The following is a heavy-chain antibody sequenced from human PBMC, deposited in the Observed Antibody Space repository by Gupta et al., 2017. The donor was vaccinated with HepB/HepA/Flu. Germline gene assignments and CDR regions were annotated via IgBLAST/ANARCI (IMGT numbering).Heavy chain of an antibody. J-gene: IGHJ6*02. CDR2: INDSGSA. V-gene: IGHV4-34*01. CDR1: GGSFSGYY. CDR3: ARSHHYDYVWGSYPIGTYYYYGMDV. D-gene: IGHD3-16*02. Sequence: QVQLQQWGAGLSTPSETLSLTYAVYGGSFSGYYWSWIRQPPVQGLDWIGHINDSGSANYNPSLKSRVTISVDTSTNQFSLNLSSVTAADTAVYYCARSHHYDYVWGSYPIGTYYYYGMDVWGQGTTVTVSS.